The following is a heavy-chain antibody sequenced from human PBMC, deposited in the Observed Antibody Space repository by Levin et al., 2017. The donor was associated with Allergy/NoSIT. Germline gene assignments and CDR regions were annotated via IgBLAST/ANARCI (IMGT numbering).Heavy chain of an antibody. CDR1: GFTFDDYA. Sequence: GGSLRLSCAASGFTFDDYAMHWVRQAPGKGLEWVSGISWNSGSIGYADSVKGRFTISRDNAKNSLYLQMNSLRAEDTALYYCAKSIVGATDYFDYWGQGTLVTVSS. CDR2: ISWNSGSI. CDR3: AKSIVGATDYFDY. J-gene: IGHJ4*02. D-gene: IGHD1-26*01. V-gene: IGHV3-9*01.